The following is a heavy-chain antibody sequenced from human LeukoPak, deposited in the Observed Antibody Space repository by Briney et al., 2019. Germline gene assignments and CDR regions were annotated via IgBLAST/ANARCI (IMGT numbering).Heavy chain of an antibody. CDR2: ISHSGTT. Sequence: SETLSLTCTVSGFSISSGHYWSWPRQPPGKGLEWLASISHSGTTFYNLSLKSRVTISVDTSKNQFSLTVTSVTAADTAVYYCSRGQSISAVAVWGQGTLVTVSS. CDR1: GFSISSGHY. V-gene: IGHV4-38-2*02. J-gene: IGHJ4*02. D-gene: IGHD6-13*01. CDR3: SRGQSISAVAV.